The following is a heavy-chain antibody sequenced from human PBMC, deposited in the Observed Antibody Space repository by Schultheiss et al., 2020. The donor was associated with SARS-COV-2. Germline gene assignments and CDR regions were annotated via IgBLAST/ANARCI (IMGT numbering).Heavy chain of an antibody. J-gene: IGHJ4*02. D-gene: IGHD2-2*01. CDR2: ISGSGGST. Sequence: GGSLRLSCAASGFTVSSNYMSWVRQAPGKGLEWVSAISGSGGSTYYADSVKGRFTISRDNSKNTLYLQMNSLRAEDTAVYYCAKDLSKGRDIVVVPAAMAGIFDYWGQGTLVTVSS. CDR1: GFTVSSNY. CDR3: AKDLSKGRDIVVVPAAMAGIFDY. V-gene: IGHV3-23*01.